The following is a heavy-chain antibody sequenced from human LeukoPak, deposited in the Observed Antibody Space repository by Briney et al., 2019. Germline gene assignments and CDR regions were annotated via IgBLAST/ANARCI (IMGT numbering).Heavy chain of an antibody. Sequence: PWGSLRLSCAASGFTVSSSYMTWVRQAPGKGLEWVSLIYGDGTTYYADSVKGRFTISRDNSKNTLYLQMNSLRAEDTAVYYCARDGVEQQLVHYFDYWGQGTPVTVSS. CDR2: IYGDGTT. CDR3: ARDGVEQQLVHYFDY. CDR1: GFTVSSSY. D-gene: IGHD6-13*01. V-gene: IGHV3-53*01. J-gene: IGHJ4*02.